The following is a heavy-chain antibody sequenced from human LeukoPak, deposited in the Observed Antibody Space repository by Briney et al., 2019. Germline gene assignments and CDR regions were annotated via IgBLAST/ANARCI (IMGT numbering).Heavy chain of an antibody. CDR2: INPNSGGT. CDR3: ARDGSAGNDAEYFQH. D-gene: IGHD5-12*01. CDR1: GYTFTGYY. Sequence: GASVKVSCKASGYTFTGYYMHWVRQAPGQGLEWMGWINPNSGGTNYAQKFQGWVTMTRDTSISTAYMELSRLRSDDTAVYYCARDGSAGNDAEYFQHWGQGTLVTVSS. V-gene: IGHV1-2*04. J-gene: IGHJ1*01.